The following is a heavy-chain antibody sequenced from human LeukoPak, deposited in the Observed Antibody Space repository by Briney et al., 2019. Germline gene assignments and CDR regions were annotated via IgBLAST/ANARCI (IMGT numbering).Heavy chain of an antibody. Sequence: PGGSLRLSCAASGFTFSDHYMTWIRQAPGKGLEWVSYISSSGSTKYYTDSVKGRFTISRDNAKNSLYLQMSSLRDEDTAVYYCARDDPYSSNYYMDVWAKGTTVTVSS. CDR1: GFTFSDHY. D-gene: IGHD6-19*01. V-gene: IGHV3-11*01. CDR3: ARDDPYSSNYYMDV. J-gene: IGHJ6*03. CDR2: ISSSGSTK.